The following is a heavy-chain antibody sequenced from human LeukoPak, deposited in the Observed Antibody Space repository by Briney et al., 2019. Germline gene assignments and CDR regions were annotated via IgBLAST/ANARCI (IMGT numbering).Heavy chain of an antibody. Sequence: ASVKVSCKASGGTFSSYAISWVRQAPGQGLEWMGGIIPIFGTANYAQKFQGRVTITADESTSTAYMELSSLRSEDTAVYYCARDPIPETIFGVVIIPYYFDYWGQGTLVTVSS. CDR2: IIPIFGTA. CDR1: GGTFSSYA. D-gene: IGHD3-3*01. V-gene: IGHV1-69*13. J-gene: IGHJ4*02. CDR3: ARDPIPETIFGVVIIPYYFDY.